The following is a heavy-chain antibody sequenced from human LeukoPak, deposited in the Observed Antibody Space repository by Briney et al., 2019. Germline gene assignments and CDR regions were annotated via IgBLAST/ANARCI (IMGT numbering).Heavy chain of an antibody. D-gene: IGHD2-2*01. Sequence: GGSLRLSWPAYGFTFSSYYMHWVRQAPGKGLEWVAFIRFEGGNEYYADSVKGRFTISRENSNKPMYLQMNSLRAEDTAVYYCALSSTSSMGAFDIWGQGTMVTVSS. CDR2: IRFEGGNE. V-gene: IGHV3-30*02. CDR3: ALSSTSSMGAFDI. J-gene: IGHJ3*02. CDR1: GFTFSSYY.